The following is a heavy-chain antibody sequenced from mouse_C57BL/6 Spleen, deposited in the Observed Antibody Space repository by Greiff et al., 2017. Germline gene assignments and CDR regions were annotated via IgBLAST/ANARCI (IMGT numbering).Heavy chain of an antibody. J-gene: IGHJ4*01. V-gene: IGHV1-80*01. D-gene: IGHD2-4*01. Sequence: QVQLQQSGAELVKPGASVKISCKASGYAFSSYWMNWVKQRPGKGLEWIGQIYPGDGDTNYNGKFKGKATLTADKSSSTAYMQLSSLTSEDSAVYFCARGGDDYDEDYWGQGTSVTVSS. CDR1: GYAFSSYW. CDR2: IYPGDGDT. CDR3: ARGGDDYDEDY.